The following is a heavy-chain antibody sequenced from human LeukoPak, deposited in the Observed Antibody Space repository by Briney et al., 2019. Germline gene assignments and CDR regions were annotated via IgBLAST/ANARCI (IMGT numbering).Heavy chain of an antibody. J-gene: IGHJ6*02. V-gene: IGHV4-59*01. CDR3: AKTGRSGMDV. CDR2: IYYSGST. Sequence: SETLSLTCTVSGGSISSYYWSWIRQPPGKGLEWIGYIYYSGSTNYNPSLKSRVTISVDTSKNQFSLKLSSVTAADTAVYYCAKTGRSGMDVWGQGTTVTVPS. D-gene: IGHD7-27*01. CDR1: GGSISSYY.